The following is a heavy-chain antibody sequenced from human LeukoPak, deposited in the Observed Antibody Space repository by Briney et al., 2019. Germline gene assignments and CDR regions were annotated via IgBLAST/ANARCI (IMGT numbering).Heavy chain of an antibody. CDR3: ARVHYYDSTRGYYFDY. CDR2: INWNGGTT. CDR1: GFAFDDYG. V-gene: IGHV3-20*01. J-gene: IGHJ4*02. D-gene: IGHD3-22*01. Sequence: PGGSLRLSCAASGFAFDDYGMSWVRQAPGKGLEWVSGINWNGGTTGYVDSVRGRFTISRDNSKNSLYLQMNTLRAGETALYHCARVHYYDSTRGYYFDYWGQGTLVTVSS.